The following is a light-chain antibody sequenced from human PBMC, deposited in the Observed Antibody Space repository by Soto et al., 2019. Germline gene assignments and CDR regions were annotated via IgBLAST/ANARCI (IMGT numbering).Light chain of an antibody. CDR1: GSDVGGYNF. V-gene: IGLV2-14*03. J-gene: IGLJ2*01. Sequence: QSALTQPASVSGSPGQSITISCTGTGSDVGGYNFVSWYQQHPGEAPKLMIYDVNIRPSGVSNRFSGSKSGNTASLTISGLQAEDEADYYCCSYASSSTRVIFGGGTKLTVL. CDR2: DVN. CDR3: CSYASSSTRVI.